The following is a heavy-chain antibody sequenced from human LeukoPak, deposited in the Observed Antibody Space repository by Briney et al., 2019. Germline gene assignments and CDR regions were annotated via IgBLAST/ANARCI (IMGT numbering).Heavy chain of an antibody. V-gene: IGHV1-8*01. Sequence: GASVKVSCKASGYTFTSYDINWVRQATGQGLEWMGWMNPNSGNTGYAQKFQGRVTMTRNTSISTAYMELSSLRSEDTAVYYCARGRGVRGVILFDYWGQGTLVTVSS. D-gene: IGHD3-10*01. CDR3: ARGRGVRGVILFDY. CDR1: GYTFTSYD. J-gene: IGHJ4*02. CDR2: MNPNSGNT.